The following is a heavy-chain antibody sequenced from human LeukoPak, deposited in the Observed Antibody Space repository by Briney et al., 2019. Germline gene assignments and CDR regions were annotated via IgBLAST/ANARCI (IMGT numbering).Heavy chain of an antibody. D-gene: IGHD5-24*01. CDR1: GFTVSRNY. CDR2: IYSGGST. J-gene: IGHJ4*02. CDR3: ARDLRWLQLDY. V-gene: IGHV3-53*01. Sequence: GGSLRLSCAASGFTVSRNYMSWVRQAPGKGLEWVSVIYSGGSTYYADSVKGRFTISRDNSKNTLYLQMNSLRAEDTAMYYCARDLRWLQLDYWGQGTLVTVSS.